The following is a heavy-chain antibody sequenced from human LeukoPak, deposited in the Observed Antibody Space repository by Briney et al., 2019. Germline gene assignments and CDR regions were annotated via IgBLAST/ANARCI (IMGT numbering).Heavy chain of an antibody. Sequence: SETLSLTCAVYGGSFSGYYWSWIRQPPGKGLEWIGEINHSGSTNYNPSLKSRVTISVDTSKNQFSLKLSSVTAADTAVYYCARAYYDSWSGRYFDYWGQGTLVTVSS. V-gene: IGHV4-34*01. CDR2: INHSGST. J-gene: IGHJ4*02. CDR3: ARAYYDSWSGRYFDY. D-gene: IGHD3-3*01. CDR1: GGSFSGYY.